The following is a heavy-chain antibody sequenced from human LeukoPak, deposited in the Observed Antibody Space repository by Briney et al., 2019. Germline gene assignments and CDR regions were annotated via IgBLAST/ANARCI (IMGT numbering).Heavy chain of an antibody. CDR1: GGSMSSYY. CDR2: IFHTGNT. D-gene: IGHD1-26*01. Sequence: KPSETLSLTCTVSGGSMSSYYWSWIRQPPGKGLEWIGYIFHTGNTNYNPPLKSRVTLSAATSKNQFSLKLGSVTAAATAVYYCAGQPYMLGAYYFDYWGQGTLVTVSS. CDR3: AGQPYMLGAYYFDY. J-gene: IGHJ4*02. V-gene: IGHV4-59*08.